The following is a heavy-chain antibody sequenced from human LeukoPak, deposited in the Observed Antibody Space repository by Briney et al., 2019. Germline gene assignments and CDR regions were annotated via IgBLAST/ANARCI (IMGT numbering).Heavy chain of an antibody. V-gene: IGHV5-51*03. CDR1: GYSFTSYW. D-gene: IGHD3-22*01. Sequence: KPGESLKISCKGSGYSFTSYWIGWVRQMPGKGLEWMGIIYPGDSDTRYSPSFQGQVTISADKSISTAYLQWSSLKASDTAMYYCARRTGDSSGYYSPFDYWGQGTLVTVSS. CDR2: IYPGDSDT. CDR3: ARRTGDSSGYYSPFDY. J-gene: IGHJ4*02.